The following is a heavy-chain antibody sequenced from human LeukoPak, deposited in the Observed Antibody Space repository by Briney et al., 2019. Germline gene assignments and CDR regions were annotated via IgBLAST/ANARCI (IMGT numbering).Heavy chain of an antibody. CDR2: INWIGGST. CDR3: ARVADPFYYFYMDV. V-gene: IGHV3-20*04. Sequence: GGSLRLSCAASGFTFDDHAMNWVRQAPGKGLEWVSSINWIGGSTGYADSVKGRFTISRDNAKNSLYLEMNSLRAEDTALYYCARVADPFYYFYMDVWGKGTTVTVSS. CDR1: GFTFDDHA. J-gene: IGHJ6*03. D-gene: IGHD6-19*01.